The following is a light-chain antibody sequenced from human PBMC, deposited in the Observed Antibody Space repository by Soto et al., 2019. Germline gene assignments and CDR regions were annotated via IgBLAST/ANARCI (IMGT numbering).Light chain of an antibody. J-gene: IGKJ5*01. CDR3: QHYDNLPIT. V-gene: IGKV1-33*01. Sequence: DIQMTQSPSSLSASVGDRVTITCQASXDINNSLTWYQQKPGKAPKLLIYGASNLETGVPSRFXXXGSXTXXXXXXXSLXXDDVATYYCQHYDNLPITFGQGTRLEIK. CDR2: GAS. CDR1: XDINNS.